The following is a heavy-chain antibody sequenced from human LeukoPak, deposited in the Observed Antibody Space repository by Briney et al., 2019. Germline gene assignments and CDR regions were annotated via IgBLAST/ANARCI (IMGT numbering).Heavy chain of an antibody. Sequence: GGSLRLSCAASGFPFNNFAMSWVRQAPGKGLEWVARINGDGSATHYADSVKGRFTISRDNAKNTLYLQMNSLRAEDTAVYFCARVLTGSNRQLDCWGQGTLVTVSS. CDR3: ARVLTGSNRQLDC. V-gene: IGHV3-74*01. CDR2: INGDGSAT. D-gene: IGHD3-9*01. J-gene: IGHJ4*02. CDR1: GFPFNNFA.